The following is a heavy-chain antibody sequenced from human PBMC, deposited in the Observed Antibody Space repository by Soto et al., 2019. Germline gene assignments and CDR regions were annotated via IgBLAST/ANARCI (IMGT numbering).Heavy chain of an antibody. D-gene: IGHD5-12*01. V-gene: IGHV1-3*04. J-gene: IGHJ3*01. CDR2: INTGNGDT. CDR1: GYTFTNNA. CDR3: ARGRTRSAYEPYDV. Sequence: QVQLVQSGAEVKKPGASVKLSCKTSGYTFTNNAMHWVRQAPGQRLEWMGWINTGNGDTKYSHNFQGRVTITRDTSAHTAYMELTSLRSDDTAVYHCARGRTRSAYEPYDVWGQGTTVSVSS.